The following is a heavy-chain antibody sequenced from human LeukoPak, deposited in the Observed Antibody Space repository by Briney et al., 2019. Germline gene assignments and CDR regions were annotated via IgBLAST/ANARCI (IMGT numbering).Heavy chain of an antibody. V-gene: IGHV3-7*01. Sequence: GGSLRLSCAASGFTFRRFWMSWVRQAPGKGLEWVASINQDESVKHYVDSVKGRFTISRDNAKNTLYMHLNSLRVEDTAVYYCARDMIRGVVNHWGQGTLVTVSS. CDR3: ARDMIRGVVNH. D-gene: IGHD3-10*01. CDR2: INQDESVK. J-gene: IGHJ5*02. CDR1: GFTFRRFW.